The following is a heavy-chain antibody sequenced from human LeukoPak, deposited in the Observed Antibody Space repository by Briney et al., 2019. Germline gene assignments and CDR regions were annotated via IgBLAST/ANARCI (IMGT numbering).Heavy chain of an antibody. CDR3: ARAVTMVRGAPLDFDY. D-gene: IGHD3-10*01. J-gene: IGHJ4*02. CDR2: IIPIFGTA. CDR1: GGTSSSYA. Sequence: GASVKVSCKASGGTSSSYAISWVRQAPGQGLEWMGGIIPIFGTANYAQKFQGRVTITADESTSTAYMGLRGLRSDDTAVYYCARAVTMVRGAPLDFDYWGQGTLVTVSS. V-gene: IGHV1-69*13.